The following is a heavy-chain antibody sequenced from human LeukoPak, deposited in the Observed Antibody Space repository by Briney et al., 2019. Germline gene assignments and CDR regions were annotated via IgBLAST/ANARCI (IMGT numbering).Heavy chain of an antibody. CDR2: INHSGST. CDR1: GGTFSGYY. CDR3: ARLHVGPQGPQFDY. V-gene: IGHV4-34*01. Sequence: SETLSLTCAVYGGTFSGYYWSWIRQPPGKGLEWIGEINHSGSTNYNPSLKSRVTISVDTSKNQFSLKLSSVTAADTAVYYCARLHVGPQGPQFDYWGQGTLVTVSS. J-gene: IGHJ4*02. D-gene: IGHD1-26*01.